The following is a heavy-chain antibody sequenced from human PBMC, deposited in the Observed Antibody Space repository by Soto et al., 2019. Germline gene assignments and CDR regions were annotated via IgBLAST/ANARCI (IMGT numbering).Heavy chain of an antibody. Sequence: PGGSLRLSCVVSGFTFSDYWMHWVRQAPGKGLVWVSRIKDDGSGTSYVDSVKGRFTISRDNAKNTLYLQMTSLRDDDTAVYYCVRDDVGPTPLDYWGQGALVTVSS. CDR1: GFTFSDYW. CDR3: VRDDVGPTPLDY. CDR2: IKDDGSGT. V-gene: IGHV3-74*01. D-gene: IGHD1-26*01. J-gene: IGHJ4*02.